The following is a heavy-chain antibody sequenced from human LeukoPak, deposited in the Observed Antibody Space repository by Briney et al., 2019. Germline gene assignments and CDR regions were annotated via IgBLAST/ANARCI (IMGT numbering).Heavy chain of an antibody. CDR1: GFTFSSYS. Sequence: GGSLRLSCAASGFTFSSYSMNWVRQAPGKGLEWVSSIRSSSSYIYYADSVKGRFTISRDNAKNSLYLQMNSLRAEDTAVYYCARDLGNCSSTSCYFYYYYGMDVWGQGTTVTVSS. V-gene: IGHV3-21*01. J-gene: IGHJ6*02. CDR2: IRSSSSYI. CDR3: ARDLGNCSSTSCYFYYYYGMDV. D-gene: IGHD2-2*01.